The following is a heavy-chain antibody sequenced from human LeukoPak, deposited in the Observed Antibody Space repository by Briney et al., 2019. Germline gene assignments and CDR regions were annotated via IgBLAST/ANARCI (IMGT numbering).Heavy chain of an antibody. CDR2: IYYSGST. V-gene: IGHV4-59*12. CDR1: GGSISSYY. D-gene: IGHD6-13*01. CDR3: ARCIAARNPNPHFDY. Sequence: PSETLSLTCTVSGGSISSYYWSWIRQPPGKGLEWIGYIYYSGSTYYNPSLKSRVTISVDTSKNQFSLKLSSVTAADTAVYYCARCIAARNPNPHFDYWGQGTLVTVSS. J-gene: IGHJ4*02.